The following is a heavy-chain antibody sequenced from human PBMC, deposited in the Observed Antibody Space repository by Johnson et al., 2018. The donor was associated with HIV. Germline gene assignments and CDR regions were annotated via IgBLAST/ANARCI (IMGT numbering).Heavy chain of an antibody. CDR3: AKAVTGEGAFDI. Sequence: VQLVESGGGLVKPGGSLRLSCAASGFTFSDYYMSWVRQAPGKGLEWVSVISGSGGSTYYADSVKGRFTISRDNSKNTLYLQMNSLRAEDTAVYYCAKAVTGEGAFDIWGQGTMVTVSS. V-gene: IGHV3-23*04. J-gene: IGHJ3*02. CDR2: ISGSGGST. D-gene: IGHD7-27*01. CDR1: GFTFSDYY.